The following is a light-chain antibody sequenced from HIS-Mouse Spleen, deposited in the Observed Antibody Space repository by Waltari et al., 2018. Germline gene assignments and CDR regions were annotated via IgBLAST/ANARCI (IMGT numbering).Light chain of an antibody. V-gene: IGLV2-23*01. Sequence: QSALTQPASVSGSPGQSITISCTGTSSDVGSYNLVSWYQQHPGKAPKLIIYECSKRPSGVTTRVSGSKSGHTASLTISGLQAEDEADYYCCSYAGSSTWVFGGGTKLTVL. CDR3: CSYAGSSTWV. J-gene: IGLJ3*02. CDR1: SSDVGSYNL. CDR2: ECS.